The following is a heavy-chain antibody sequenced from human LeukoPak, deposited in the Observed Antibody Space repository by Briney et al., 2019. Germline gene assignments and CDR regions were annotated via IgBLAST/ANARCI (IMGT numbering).Heavy chain of an antibody. CDR1: GFTVSSNY. J-gene: IGHJ4*02. CDR3: ARDTRGPCNSGSCFWYYFDD. Sequence: PGGSLRLSCAASGFTVSSNYMSWVRQAPGKGLEWVSVLYSGGSTFYADSVKGRFTISRDNAKNTLYLQMNGLRAEDTAVYYCARDTRGPCNSGSCFWYYFDDWGQGTLVTVSS. D-gene: IGHD2-15*01. CDR2: LYSGGST. V-gene: IGHV3-53*01.